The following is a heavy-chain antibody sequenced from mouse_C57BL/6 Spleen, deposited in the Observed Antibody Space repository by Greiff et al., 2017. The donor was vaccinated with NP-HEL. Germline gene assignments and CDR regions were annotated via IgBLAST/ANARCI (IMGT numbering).Heavy chain of an antibody. CDR2: IRNKANGYTT. CDR3: ARSVYYDYDGCAY. Sequence: DVMLVESGGGLVQPGGSLSLSCAASGFTFTDYYMSWVRQPPGKALEWLGFIRNKANGYTTEYSASVKGRFTISRDNSQSILYLQMNALRAEDSATYYCARSVYYDYDGCAYWGQGTLVTVSA. D-gene: IGHD2-4*01. J-gene: IGHJ3*01. V-gene: IGHV7-3*01. CDR1: GFTFTDYY.